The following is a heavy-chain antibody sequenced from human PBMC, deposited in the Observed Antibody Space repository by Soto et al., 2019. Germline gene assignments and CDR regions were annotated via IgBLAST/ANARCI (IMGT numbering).Heavy chain of an antibody. Sequence: PSETLSLTCAVSGYSISSGYYWGWIRQPPGKGLEWIGSIYHSGSTYYNPSLKSRVTISVDTSKNQFSLKLSSVTAADTVVYYCARDCPLGSGSYSTNWFDPWGQGTLVTVSS. D-gene: IGHD3-10*01. CDR1: GYSISSGYY. CDR2: IYHSGST. V-gene: IGHV4-38-2*02. CDR3: ARDCPLGSGSYSTNWFDP. J-gene: IGHJ5*02.